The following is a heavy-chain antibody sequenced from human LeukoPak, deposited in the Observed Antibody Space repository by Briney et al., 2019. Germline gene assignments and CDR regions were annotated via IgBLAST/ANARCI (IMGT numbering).Heavy chain of an antibody. V-gene: IGHV3-74*01. CDR1: GFSFSSYW. Sequence: GGSLRLSCAASGFSFSSYWMHWVCQAPGKGLVWVSRINIDGSTTTYADSVKGRFTISRDNAKNTLSLQMNSLRADDTAVYYCISDHTGHDDYWGQGTLVTVSS. J-gene: IGHJ4*02. D-gene: IGHD1-1*01. CDR3: ISDHTGHDDY. CDR2: INIDGSTT.